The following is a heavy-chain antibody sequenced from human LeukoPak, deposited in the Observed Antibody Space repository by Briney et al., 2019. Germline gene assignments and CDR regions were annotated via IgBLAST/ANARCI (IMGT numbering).Heavy chain of an antibody. CDR1: GGSFSGYC. V-gene: IGHV4-34*01. D-gene: IGHD6-13*01. CDR2: INHSGST. CDR3: ARGGRIAAAGTGYFDY. J-gene: IGHJ4*02. Sequence: SETLSLTCAVYGGSFSGYCWSWIRQPPGKGLEWIGEINHSGSTNYNPSLKSRVTISVDTPKNQFSLKLSSVTAADTAVYYCARGGRIAAAGTGYFDYWGQGTLVTVSS.